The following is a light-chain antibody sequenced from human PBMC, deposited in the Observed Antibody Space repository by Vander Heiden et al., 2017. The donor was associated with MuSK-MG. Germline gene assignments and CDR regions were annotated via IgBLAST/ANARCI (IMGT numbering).Light chain of an antibody. J-gene: IGLJ3*02. V-gene: IGLV1-40*01. CDR3: QSYDSSLSDWV. Sequence: QSVLTQPPSVSGAPGQRVTIPCTGRSSNIGAGYDVHWYQQLPGTAPKLLIYGNSNRPSGVPDRFSGSKSGTSASLAITGLQAEEEADDYCQSYDSSLSDWVFGGGTKLTVL. CDR1: SSNIGAGYD. CDR2: GNS.